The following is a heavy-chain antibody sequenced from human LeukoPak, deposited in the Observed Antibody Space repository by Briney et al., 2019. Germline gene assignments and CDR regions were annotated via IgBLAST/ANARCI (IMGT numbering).Heavy chain of an antibody. V-gene: IGHV5-51*01. CDR3: ARGLLGYCSGGSCCSYYYYYYGMDV. Sequence: GESLKTSRKGSGYSFTSYWIGWVRQMPGKGLEWMGIIYPGDYDTRYSPSFQGQVTISADKSISTAYLQWSSLKASDTSMYYCARGLLGYCSGGSCCSYYYYYYGMDVWGQGTTVTVSS. J-gene: IGHJ6*02. D-gene: IGHD2-15*01. CDR1: GYSFTSYW. CDR2: IYPGDYDT.